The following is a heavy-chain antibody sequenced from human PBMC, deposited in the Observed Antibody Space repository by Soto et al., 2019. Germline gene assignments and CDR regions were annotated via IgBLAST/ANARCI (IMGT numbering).Heavy chain of an antibody. CDR2: ISGSGTTI. D-gene: IGHD3-10*01. V-gene: IGHV3-23*01. J-gene: IGHJ4*02. Sequence: EVQLLESGGGLVQPGGSLRLSCAASGFPFSSYAMSWVRQAPGRGLEWVSAISGSGTTIYYTDSVKGRFTISSDTSMNTLYLQMNSLRAEDTAAYYCARMLTMVRGVTGLRDFDYWGQGTLVTVSS. CDR1: GFPFSSYA. CDR3: ARMLTMVRGVTGLRDFDY.